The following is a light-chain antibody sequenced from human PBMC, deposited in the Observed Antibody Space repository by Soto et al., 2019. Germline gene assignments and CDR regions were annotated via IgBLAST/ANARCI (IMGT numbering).Light chain of an antibody. V-gene: IGLV2-14*03. Sequence: QSALTQPASVSGSPGQSITISCTGTSSDVGGYNYVSWYQQHPGRAPKLMIYDVSNRPSGVSNRFSGSKSGNTASLTISGLQDEDEADYFCTSYTSIIRGVVFGGGTKLTVL. CDR2: DVS. CDR3: TSYTSIIRGVV. CDR1: SSDVGGYNY. J-gene: IGLJ2*01.